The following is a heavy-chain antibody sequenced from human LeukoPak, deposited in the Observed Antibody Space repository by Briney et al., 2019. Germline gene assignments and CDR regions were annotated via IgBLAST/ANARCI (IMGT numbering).Heavy chain of an antibody. CDR1: GYSISSGYY. V-gene: IGHV4-38-2*01. J-gene: IGHJ5*02. CDR3: VAGCSGGSCYIEYSSFDP. D-gene: IGHD2-15*01. CDR2: IYHSGNT. Sequence: PSETLSLTCAVSGYSISSGYYLGWIRQPPGKGLEWIGTIYHSGNTYYNPSLKSRVTISEDTSKNQFSLKLSSVTAADTAVYYCVAGCSGGSCYIEYSSFDPWGQGTLVTVSS.